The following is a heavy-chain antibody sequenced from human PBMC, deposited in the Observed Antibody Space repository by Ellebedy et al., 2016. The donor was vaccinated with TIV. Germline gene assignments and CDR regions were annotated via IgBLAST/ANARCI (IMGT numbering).Heavy chain of an antibody. D-gene: IGHD4-17*01. V-gene: IGHV3-23*01. CDR3: AKFDDYGDYDAFDI. J-gene: IGHJ3*02. CDR2: ANAFGAST. Sequence: GESLKISCAASGFTFSNYAMGWVRQAPGKGLEWVSIANAFGASTYYTDPVKGRFTISRDNSKNTLYLQMNSLTAEDTAVYYCAKFDDYGDYDAFDIWGQGTMVTVSS. CDR1: GFTFSNYA.